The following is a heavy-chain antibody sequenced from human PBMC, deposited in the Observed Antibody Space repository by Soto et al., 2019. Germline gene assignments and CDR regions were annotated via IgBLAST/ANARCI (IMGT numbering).Heavy chain of an antibody. CDR3: AAGSQLDHYYDYCGMDV. J-gene: IGHJ6*02. Sequence: QMQLVQSGPEVKKPGTSVKVSCKASGFTFTSSAVQWVRQARGQRLEWIGWIVVGSGNTNYAQKFQERVTITRDMSTSTAYMELSSLRSEDTAVYYCAAGSQLDHYYDYCGMDVLGQGTTVTVSS. D-gene: IGHD1-1*01. CDR2: IVVGSGNT. V-gene: IGHV1-58*01. CDR1: GFTFTSSA.